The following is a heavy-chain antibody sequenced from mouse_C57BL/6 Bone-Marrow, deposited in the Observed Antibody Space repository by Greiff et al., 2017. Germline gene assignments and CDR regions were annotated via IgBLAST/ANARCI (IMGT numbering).Heavy chain of an antibody. CDR2: IDPSDSYT. J-gene: IGHJ4*01. Sequence: QVQLQQSGAELVRPGTSVKLSCKASGYTFTSYWMHWVKQRPGQGLEWIGVIDPSDSYTNYNQKFKGKATLTVDTSSSTAYMQLSSLTSEDSAVYYCASPPTTVVATPYAMDYWGQGTSVTVSS. CDR1: GYTFTSYW. V-gene: IGHV1-59*01. CDR3: ASPPTTVVATPYAMDY. D-gene: IGHD1-1*01.